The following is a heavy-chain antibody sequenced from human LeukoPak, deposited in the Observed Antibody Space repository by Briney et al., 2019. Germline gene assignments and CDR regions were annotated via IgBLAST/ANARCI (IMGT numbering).Heavy chain of an antibody. CDR1: GFTFSSYA. V-gene: IGHV3-30-3*01. J-gene: IGHJ4*02. Sequence: GGSLRLSCAASGFTFSSYAMHWVRQAPGKGLEWVAVISYDGNNKHYVDSVKGRFTISRDNSKNTVYLQMNSLRAEDTVVYYCARDLSSGYSGNYGAFEYWGQGTLVIVSS. D-gene: IGHD1-26*01. CDR2: ISYDGNNK. CDR3: ARDLSSGYSGNYGAFEY.